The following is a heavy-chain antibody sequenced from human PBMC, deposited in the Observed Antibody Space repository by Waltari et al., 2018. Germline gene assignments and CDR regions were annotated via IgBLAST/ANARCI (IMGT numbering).Heavy chain of an antibody. CDR1: GGSISSSSYY. D-gene: IGHD6-13*01. CDR2: IYYSGST. CDR3: ARNRVRAAAGRNWFDP. V-gene: IGHV4-39*07. J-gene: IGHJ5*02. Sequence: QLQLQESGPGLVKPSETLSLTCPVSGGSISSSSYYWGWIRQPPGKGLEWIGSIYYSGSTYYNPSLKSRVTISVDTSKNQFSLKLSSVTAADTAVYYCARNRVRAAAGRNWFDPWGQGTLVTVSS.